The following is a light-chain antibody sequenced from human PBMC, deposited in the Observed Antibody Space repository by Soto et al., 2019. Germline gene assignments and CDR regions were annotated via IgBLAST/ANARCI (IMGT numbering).Light chain of an antibody. CDR3: QPYNNWPLT. V-gene: IGKV3-11*01. J-gene: IGKJ4*01. CDR2: DAS. Sequence: EIVLTQSPATLSLSPGERATLSCRASQSVGTFFAWYQQKPGQAPRLLIYDASNRATGIPPRFSGSGSGTDFTLTISSLEPEDFAVYYCQPYNNWPLTFGGGTKV. CDR1: QSVGTF.